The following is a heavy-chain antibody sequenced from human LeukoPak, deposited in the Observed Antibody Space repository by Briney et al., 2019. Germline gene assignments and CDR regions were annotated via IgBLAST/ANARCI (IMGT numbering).Heavy chain of an antibody. CDR3: ARDPGYYDSSGYHDY. J-gene: IGHJ4*02. D-gene: IGHD3-22*01. Sequence: QAGGSLRLSCAASGFTFSSYDMHWVRQAPGKGLEWVTVISYDGSNKYYADSVKGRFTISRDNSKNTLYLQMNSLRAEDTAVYYCARDPGYYDSSGYHDYWGQGTLVTVSS. CDR2: ISYDGSNK. V-gene: IGHV3-30-3*01. CDR1: GFTFSSYD.